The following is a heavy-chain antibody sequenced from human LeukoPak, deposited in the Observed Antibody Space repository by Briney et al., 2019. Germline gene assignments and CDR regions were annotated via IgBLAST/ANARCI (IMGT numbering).Heavy chain of an antibody. Sequence: ASVKVSCKASGYTFTGYYMHWVRQAPGQGLEWMGWINPNSGGTNYAQKFQGRVTMTRDTSISTAYMELSRLRSDDTAVYYCARLRGYGIWFDPWGQGTLVTVSS. V-gene: IGHV1-2*02. CDR3: ARLRGYGIWFDP. CDR1: GYTFTGYY. J-gene: IGHJ5*02. CDR2: INPNSGGT. D-gene: IGHD1-1*01.